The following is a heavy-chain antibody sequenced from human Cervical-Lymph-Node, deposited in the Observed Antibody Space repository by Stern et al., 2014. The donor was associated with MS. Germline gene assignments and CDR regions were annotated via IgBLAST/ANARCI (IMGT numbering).Heavy chain of an antibody. CDR2: ISDTGTT. D-gene: IGHD2-21*02. V-gene: IGHV4-59*02. J-gene: IGHJ2*01. CDR3: ARDPSTTASDWFFDL. Sequence: AQLGESGPGLEKPSETLSLTCTVSGGAVSDYYWTWIRQRPGKGLEWLGYISDTGTTNYNPALHSRVTITLDTSQNQVSLRLRSVTAADTAVYYCARDPSTTASDWFFDLWGRGSLVTVSS. CDR1: GGAVSDYY.